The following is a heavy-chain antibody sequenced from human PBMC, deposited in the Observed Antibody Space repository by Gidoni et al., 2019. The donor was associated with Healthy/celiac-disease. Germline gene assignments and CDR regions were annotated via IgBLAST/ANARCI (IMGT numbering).Heavy chain of an antibody. J-gene: IGHJ6*02. CDR1: VVSLGTRGMC. Sequence: QITLRESGPALVKPTQTLTLTCTFSVVSLGTRGMCGSCISQPPGNALEWLALIDWDDDKYYRTSLKTRLTISKDTSKNQVVLTITNMDPVATATYYCERIKGEDGVAVPSADGQNQRAYYYYGMDVWGQGTTVTVSS. CDR2: IDWDDDK. D-gene: IGHD2-2*01. CDR3: ERIKGEDGVAVPSADGQNQRAYYYYGMDV. V-gene: IGHV2-70*01.